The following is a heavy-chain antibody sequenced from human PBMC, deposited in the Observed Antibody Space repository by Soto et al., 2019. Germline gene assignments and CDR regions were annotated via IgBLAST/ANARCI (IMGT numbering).Heavy chain of an antibody. V-gene: IGHV5-51*01. J-gene: IGHJ6*02. CDR2: IYPGDSDT. D-gene: IGHD3-22*01. CDR3: ARFSPYYDSSGYPVFSYYYYGMDV. Sequence: GESLKISCKGSGYSFTSYWIGWVRQMPGKGLEWMGIIYPGDSDTRYSPSFQGQVTISADKSISTAYLQWSSLKASDTAMYYCARFSPYYDSSGYPVFSYYYYGMDVWGQGTKVTVSS. CDR1: GYSFTSYW.